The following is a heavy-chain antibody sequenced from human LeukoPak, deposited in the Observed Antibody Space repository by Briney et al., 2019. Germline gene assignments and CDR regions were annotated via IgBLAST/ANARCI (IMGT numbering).Heavy chain of an antibody. D-gene: IGHD1-26*01. CDR2: INPNSGGT. CDR1: GYTFTGYY. Sequence: EASVKVSCKASGYTFTGYYMHWVRQAPGQGLEWMGWINPNSGGTNYAQKFQGRVTMTRDTSISTAYMELSRLRSDDTAVYYCARPLKKWEPFDYWGQGTLVTASS. J-gene: IGHJ4*02. CDR3: ARPLKKWEPFDY. V-gene: IGHV1-2*02.